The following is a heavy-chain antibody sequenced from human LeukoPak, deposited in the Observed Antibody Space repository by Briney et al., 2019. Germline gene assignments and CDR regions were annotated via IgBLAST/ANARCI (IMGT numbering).Heavy chain of an antibody. CDR2: IYYSGST. Sequence: PSETLSLTCTVSGGSISSYYWSWIRQPPGKGLEWIGYIYYSGSTNYNPSLKSRVTISVDTSKNQFSLELSSVTAADTAVYYCARSTSSGWYENAFDIWGQGTMVTVSS. CDR1: GGSISSYY. V-gene: IGHV4-59*01. D-gene: IGHD6-19*01. J-gene: IGHJ3*02. CDR3: ARSTSSGWYENAFDI.